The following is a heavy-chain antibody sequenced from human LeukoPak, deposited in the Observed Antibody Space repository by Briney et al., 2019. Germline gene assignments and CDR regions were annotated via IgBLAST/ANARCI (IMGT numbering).Heavy chain of an antibody. CDR1: GYSISSGYY. D-gene: IGHD3-9*01. Sequence: PSETLSLTCTVSGYSISSGYYWGWIRQPAGKGLEWIGRIYTSGSTNYNPSLKSRVTISVDTSKNQFSLKLSSVTAADTAVYYCARGILTGYRLPLDAFDIWGQGTMVTVSS. CDR3: ARGILTGYRLPLDAFDI. J-gene: IGHJ3*02. V-gene: IGHV4-61*02. CDR2: IYTSGST.